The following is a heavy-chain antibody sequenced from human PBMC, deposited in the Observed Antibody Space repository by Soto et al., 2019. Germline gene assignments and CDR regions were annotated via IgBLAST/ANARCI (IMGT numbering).Heavy chain of an antibody. Sequence: ASVKVSCKASGYTFTSYGMSWVRQAPGQGLEWMGWISAYNGNTNYAQKLQGRVTMTTDTSTSTAYMELRSLRSDDTAVYYCARDGPLTIFGVVTPNWFDPWGQGTLVTVSS. J-gene: IGHJ5*02. CDR1: GYTFTSYG. D-gene: IGHD3-3*01. V-gene: IGHV1-18*01. CDR2: ISAYNGNT. CDR3: ARDGPLTIFGVVTPNWFDP.